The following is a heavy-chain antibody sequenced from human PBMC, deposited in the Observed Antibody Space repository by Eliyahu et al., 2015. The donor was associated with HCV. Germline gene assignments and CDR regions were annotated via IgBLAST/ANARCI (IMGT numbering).Heavy chain of an antibody. V-gene: IGHV3-53*01. J-gene: IGHJ4*02. CDR2: IHYNGNT. CDR1: GFTVSSNH. D-gene: IGHD5-12*01. Sequence: EVXLVESGGGLIQPGGSLRLSCAASGFTVSSNHMSLGPPGPGGGLEWVSDIHYNGNTYYADSVKGRFTISRDNSNNVVSLQMNSLRAEDTAVYYCASASPGYGGFPHWGQGILVTVSS. CDR3: ASASPGYGGFPH.